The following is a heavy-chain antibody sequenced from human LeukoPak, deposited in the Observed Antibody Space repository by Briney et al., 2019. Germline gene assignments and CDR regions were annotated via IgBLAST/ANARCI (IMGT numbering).Heavy chain of an antibody. CDR3: AKDHLRGYSGYDLDY. J-gene: IGHJ4*02. Sequence: PGESLRLSCTASGFTFSNFWMGWVRQAPGKGLEWVAVISYDGSNKYYADSVKGRFTISRDNSKNTLYLQMNSLRAEDTAVYYCAKDHLRGYSGYDLDYWGQGTLVTVSS. CDR2: ISYDGSNK. CDR1: GFTFSNFW. D-gene: IGHD5-12*01. V-gene: IGHV3-30*18.